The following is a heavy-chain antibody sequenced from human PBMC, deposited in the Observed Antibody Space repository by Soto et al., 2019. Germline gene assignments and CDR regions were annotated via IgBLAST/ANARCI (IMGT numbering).Heavy chain of an antibody. CDR1: GGSISSSNL. CDR3: ARLDTSIAALDY. Sequence: SETLSLTCAVSGGSISSSNLWSCVRQPPGKGLEWIGEIYHSGSTNYNPSLKSRVTISVDKSKNQFSLKLSSVTAADTAVYYCARLDTSIAALDYWGQGTLVTV. D-gene: IGHD6-6*01. CDR2: IYHSGST. J-gene: IGHJ4*02. V-gene: IGHV4-4*02.